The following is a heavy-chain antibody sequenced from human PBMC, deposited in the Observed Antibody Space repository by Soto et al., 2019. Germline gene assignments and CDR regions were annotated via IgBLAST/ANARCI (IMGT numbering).Heavy chain of an antibody. D-gene: IGHD6-13*01. CDR1: GGSISSGGYS. CDR3: GRDGAAAGGWGVAFDI. V-gene: IGHV4-31*03. J-gene: IGHJ3*02. Sequence: PSDTLSLTCTVSGGSISSGGYSCSWIRQHPGKGLEWIVYIHSIRITYYNPSLKSRVTISVDTSKNQFSLKLRSLTAADTAVYFCGRDGAAAGGWGVAFDIWGQRTIVTVSS. CDR2: IHSIRIT.